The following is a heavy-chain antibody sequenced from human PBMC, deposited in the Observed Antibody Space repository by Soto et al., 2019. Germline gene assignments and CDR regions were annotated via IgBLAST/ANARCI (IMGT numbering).Heavy chain of an antibody. D-gene: IGHD3-22*01. CDR3: ARDVDDSSGYYYRYFQH. V-gene: IGHV1-69*13. J-gene: IGHJ1*01. Sequence: ASVKVSCKASGGTFSSYAISWVRQAPGQGLEWMGGIIPIFGTANYAQKFQGRVTITADESTSTAYMELSSLRSEDTAVYYCARDVDDSSGYYYRYFQHWGQGTLVTVSS. CDR2: IIPIFGTA. CDR1: GGTFSSYA.